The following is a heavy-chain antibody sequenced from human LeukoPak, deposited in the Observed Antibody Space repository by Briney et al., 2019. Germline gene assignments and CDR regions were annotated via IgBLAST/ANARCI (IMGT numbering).Heavy chain of an antibody. CDR2: IKQDGSKK. CDR1: GFPFSSYW. V-gene: IGHV3-7*03. Sequence: GGSLRLSCVASGFPFSSYWMTWVRQAPGKGLEWVANIKQDGSKKSYVDSVKGRFTISRDSSKNTLYLQMNSLRAEDTAVYYCVKGGGNVRRYFEYWGQGTLVTVSS. CDR3: VKGGGNVRRYFEY. J-gene: IGHJ4*02. D-gene: IGHD4-23*01.